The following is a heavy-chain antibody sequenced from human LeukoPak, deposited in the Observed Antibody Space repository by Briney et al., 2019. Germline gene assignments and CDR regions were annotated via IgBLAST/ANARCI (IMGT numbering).Heavy chain of an antibody. D-gene: IGHD6-6*01. CDR2: IYYSGSS. CDR1: GGSISSSSYY. CDR3: ASRSIAALNYFDY. Sequence: SETLSLTCTVSGGSISSSSYYWGWIRQPPGKGLEWIRSIYYSGSSYSNTSLKSRATISVNTSKNQFSLKLSSVTAADTAVYYCASRSIAALNYFDYWGQRTLVSVSS. J-gene: IGHJ4*02. V-gene: IGHV4-39*07.